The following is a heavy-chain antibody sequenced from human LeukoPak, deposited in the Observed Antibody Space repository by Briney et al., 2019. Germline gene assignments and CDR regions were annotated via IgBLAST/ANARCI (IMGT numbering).Heavy chain of an antibody. Sequence: KPSETLSLTCAVYGGSFSGYYWSWIRQPPGKGLEWIGEINHSGSTNYNPSLKSRVTISVDTSKNQFSLKLSSVTAADTAVYYCARRGYSYGSPFDYWGQGTLVTVSS. D-gene: IGHD5-18*01. CDR3: ARRGYSYGSPFDY. V-gene: IGHV4-34*01. J-gene: IGHJ4*02. CDR2: INHSGST. CDR1: GGSFSGYY.